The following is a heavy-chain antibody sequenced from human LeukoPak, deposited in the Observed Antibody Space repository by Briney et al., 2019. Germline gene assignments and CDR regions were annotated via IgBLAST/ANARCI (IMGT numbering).Heavy chain of an antibody. V-gene: IGHV1-24*01. J-gene: IGHJ3*02. CDR3: ATSANSSSWYRPDAFDI. Sequence: ASVKVSCKVSGYTLTELSMHWVRRAPGKGLEWMGGFDPEDGETIYAQKFQGRVTMTEDTSTDTAYMELSSLRSEDTAVYYCATSANSSSWYRPDAFDIWGQGTMVTVSS. CDR1: GYTLTELS. CDR2: FDPEDGET. D-gene: IGHD6-13*01.